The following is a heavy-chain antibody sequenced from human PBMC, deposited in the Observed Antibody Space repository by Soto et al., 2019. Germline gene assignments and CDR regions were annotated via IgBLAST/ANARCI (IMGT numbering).Heavy chain of an antibody. J-gene: IGHJ5*02. D-gene: IGHD6-6*01. CDR2: ISGSGGST. Sequence: GSLRLSCAASGFTFSSYAMSWVRQAPGKGLEWVSAISGSGGSTYYADSVKGRFTISRDNSKNTLYLQMNSLRAEDTAVYYCAKDRIAARPPQYNWFDPWGQGTLVTVSS. V-gene: IGHV3-23*01. CDR3: AKDRIAARPPQYNWFDP. CDR1: GFTFSSYA.